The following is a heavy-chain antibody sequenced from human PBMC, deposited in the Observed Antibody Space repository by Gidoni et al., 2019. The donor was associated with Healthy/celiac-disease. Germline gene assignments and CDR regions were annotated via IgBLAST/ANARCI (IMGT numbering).Heavy chain of an antibody. V-gene: IGHV3-23*01. CDR1: GFTFSSYA. CDR2: ISGSGGST. CDR3: AKDVSKSGYSYARGNYFDY. J-gene: IGHJ4*02. D-gene: IGHD5-18*01. Sequence: EVQLLESGGGLVQPGGSLRLSCAASGFTFSSYALSWVRQAPGKGLGWVSAISGSGGSTYYADAVKGRFTIARDNSKNTLYLQMNSLRAEDTAVYYCAKDVSKSGYSYARGNYFDYWGQGTLVTVSS.